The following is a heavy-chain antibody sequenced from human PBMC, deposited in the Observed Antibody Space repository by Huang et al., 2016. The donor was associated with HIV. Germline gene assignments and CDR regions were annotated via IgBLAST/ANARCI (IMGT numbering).Heavy chain of an antibody. D-gene: IGHD6-19*01. CDR3: ALKGDSSGWEYFRH. CDR2: ISYDGSNK. Sequence: QVQLVESGGGVVQPGRSLRLSCAASGFIFSNYGMHWVRQGPGKGVGWVALISYDGSNKYYTDSVKGRFAISRDNSKNTLYLQMNSLRAEDTAVYYCALKGDSSGWEYFRHWGQGTLVTVSS. V-gene: IGHV3-30*03. CDR1: GFIFSNYG. J-gene: IGHJ1*01.